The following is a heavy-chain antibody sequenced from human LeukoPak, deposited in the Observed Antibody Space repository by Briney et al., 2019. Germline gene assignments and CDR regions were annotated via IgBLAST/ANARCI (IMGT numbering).Heavy chain of an antibody. CDR3: ARDKRHSYGRYFAH. J-gene: IGHJ4*02. CDR2: MQSSGNS. D-gene: IGHD5-18*01. Sequence: SETLFLTCSVSGDSISTYHWNWVRERPGKGLEWIGYMQSSGNSNYNPSLKSRVFMSVDTSKNQFVLNLMSVTAADTAVYYCARDKRHSYGRYFAHWGQGMLVSVSS. V-gene: IGHV4-59*01. CDR1: GDSISTYH.